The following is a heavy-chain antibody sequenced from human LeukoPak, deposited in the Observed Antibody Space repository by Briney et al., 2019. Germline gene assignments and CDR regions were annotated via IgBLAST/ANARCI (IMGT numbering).Heavy chain of an antibody. D-gene: IGHD3-10*01. CDR1: GFTFSSYA. CDR2: ISYDGSNK. Sequence: TGGSLRLSCAASGFTFSSYAMHWVRQAPGKGLEWVAVISYDGSNKYYADSVKGRFTISRDNSKNTLYLQMNSPRAEDTAVYYCARDFLIVVRGVILPDHIDYWGQGTLVTVSS. V-gene: IGHV3-30*04. J-gene: IGHJ4*02. CDR3: ARDFLIVVRGVILPDHIDY.